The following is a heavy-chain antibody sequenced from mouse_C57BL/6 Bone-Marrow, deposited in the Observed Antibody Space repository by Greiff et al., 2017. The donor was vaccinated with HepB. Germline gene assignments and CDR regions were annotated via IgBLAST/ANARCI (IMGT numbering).Heavy chain of an antibody. J-gene: IGHJ2*01. CDR2: ILRGGST. CDR3: DRNVHYSNFDFDY. D-gene: IGHD2-5*01. Sequence: VQLQQSGPGLVQPSQSLSITCTVSGFSLTSYGVHWVRQSPGKGLEWLGVILRGGSTDYNEAFITRLSIIKDNSKSQVFFKMNSLQADDTAIYYCDRNVHYSNFDFDYWGQGTTLTVSS. CDR1: GFSLTSYG. V-gene: IGHV2-2*01.